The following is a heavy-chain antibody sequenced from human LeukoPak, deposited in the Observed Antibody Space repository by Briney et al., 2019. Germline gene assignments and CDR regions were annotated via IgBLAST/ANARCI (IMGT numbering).Heavy chain of an antibody. CDR2: ISGSGGST. D-gene: IGHD3-22*01. CDR3: AKGRSYIGSSGYTFDY. V-gene: IGHV3-23*01. J-gene: IGHJ4*02. CDR1: GFTFSSYA. Sequence: PGRSLRLSCAASGFTFSSYAMSWVRQAPGKWLELVSAISGSGGSTYYADSVKGRFTISRDNSKNTLYLQMNSLRAEDTAVYYCAKGRSYIGSSGYTFDYWGQGTLVTVSS.